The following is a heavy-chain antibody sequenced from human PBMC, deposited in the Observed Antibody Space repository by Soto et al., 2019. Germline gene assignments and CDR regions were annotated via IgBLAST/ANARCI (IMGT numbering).Heavy chain of an antibody. D-gene: IGHD4-4*01. Sequence: SETQSLTSPVSGVSVSSGSYYWSWIRQPPGKGLEWIGYINHSGSTNYNPSLKSRVTISVDTSKNQFSLKLSSVTAADTAVYYCARSLAQFKERGHSNKLVGLQKVDYWGQGTLVTVSS. V-gene: IGHV4-61*01. CDR2: INHSGST. J-gene: IGHJ4*02. CDR1: GVSVSSGSYY. CDR3: ARSLAQFKERGHSNKLVGLQKVDY.